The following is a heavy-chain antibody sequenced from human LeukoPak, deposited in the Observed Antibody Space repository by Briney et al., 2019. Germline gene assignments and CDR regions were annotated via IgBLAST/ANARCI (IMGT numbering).Heavy chain of an antibody. V-gene: IGHV1-2*02. D-gene: IGHD3-22*01. Sequence: ASVKVSCKASGYTFTGYYMHWVRQAPGQGLEWMGWINPNSGGTNYAQKFQGRVTMTRDTSISTAYMELSRLRSDDTAVYYCARVLRSGYPAMENFDYWGQGTLVTVSS. J-gene: IGHJ4*02. CDR1: GYTFTGYY. CDR2: INPNSGGT. CDR3: ARVLRSGYPAMENFDY.